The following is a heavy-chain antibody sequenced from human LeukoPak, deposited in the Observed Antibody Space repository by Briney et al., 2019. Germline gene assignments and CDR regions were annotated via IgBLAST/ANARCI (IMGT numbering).Heavy chain of an antibody. V-gene: IGHV3-7*01. CDR1: GFTFSSYW. Sequence: GGSLRLSCAASGFTFSSYWMSWVRQAPGKGLEWVANIKQDGSEKYYVDSVKGRFTISRDNAKNSLYLQMNSLRAEDTAVYYCGRAQSSGWSSGGYYFDYWGQGTLVTVSS. CDR2: IKQDGSEK. J-gene: IGHJ4*02. D-gene: IGHD6-19*01. CDR3: GRAQSSGWSSGGYYFDY.